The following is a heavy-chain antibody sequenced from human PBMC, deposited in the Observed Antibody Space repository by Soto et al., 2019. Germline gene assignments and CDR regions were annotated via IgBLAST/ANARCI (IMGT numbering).Heavy chain of an antibody. CDR3: TRDAPGERPYYFYYGGMDV. CDR2: IYSGGKT. J-gene: IGHJ6*02. V-gene: IGHV3-53*01. CDR1: GLSVSTNF. Sequence: PGGSLRPSCAASGLSVSTNFMSWVRQAPGKGLEWLAVIYSGGKTFYADSVKGRFTISKDNSKNTLSLQMNSLRAEDTAVYYCTRDAPGERPYYFYYGGMDVWGQGTTVTVSS.